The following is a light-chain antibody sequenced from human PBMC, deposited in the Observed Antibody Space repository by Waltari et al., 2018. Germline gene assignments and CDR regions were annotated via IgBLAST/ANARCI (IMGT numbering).Light chain of an antibody. V-gene: IGKV3-11*01. J-gene: IGKJ4*01. Sequence: EIVLTQSPATLSLSPGERATLSCRASQSLSNYLAWYQQKPGQAPRLLIYDASSRATGGPARFSGSGSGTDFTLIISSLEPEDSAVYYCQQRSVRRAFGGGTKVEIK. CDR2: DAS. CDR1: QSLSNY. CDR3: QQRSVRRA.